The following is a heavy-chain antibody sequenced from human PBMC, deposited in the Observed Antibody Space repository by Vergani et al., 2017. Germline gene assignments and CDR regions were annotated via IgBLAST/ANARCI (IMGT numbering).Heavy chain of an antibody. CDR2: IHTGGST. V-gene: IGHV4-61*02. Sequence: QVKLQESGPGLLKPSQTLSLTCTVSGESIRSGSHYWSWIRQPAGKGPEWIGHIHTGGSTDLNPSFKSRVSISVDTSKSQFSLKLNSVTVADTAVYYCARSRPYCTSGSCPAIWGQGTQVTVSS. CDR3: ARSRPYCTSGSCPAI. CDR1: GESIRSGSHY. D-gene: IGHD2-15*01. J-gene: IGHJ4*02.